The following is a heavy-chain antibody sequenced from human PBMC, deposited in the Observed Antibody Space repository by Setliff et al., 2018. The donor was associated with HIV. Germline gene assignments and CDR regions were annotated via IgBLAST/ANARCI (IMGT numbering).Heavy chain of an antibody. J-gene: IGHJ4*02. CDR3: ARGSSGWPGDY. Sequence: SVKVSCKPSGYTFTTYGLSWVRQAPGQGLAWMGGIIPILGMSIYAQKFQGRVTITADESTSTAYMELSSLRSEDTAVYYCARGSSGWPGDYWGQGTLVTVSS. CDR1: GYTFTTYG. CDR2: IIPILGMS. V-gene: IGHV1-69*10. D-gene: IGHD6-19*01.